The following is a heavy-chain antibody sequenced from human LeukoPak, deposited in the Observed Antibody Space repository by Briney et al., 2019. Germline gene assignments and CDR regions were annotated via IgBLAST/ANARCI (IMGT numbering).Heavy chain of an antibody. V-gene: IGHV3-23*01. D-gene: IGHD6-19*01. Sequence: GGSLRLSCAASGFTFSSYWMHWVRQAPGKGLEWVSGISGGGDSTYYADSVKGRFTISRDNSKNTLYLQMNSLRAEDTAVYYCARRSGIAVAGAFDYWGQGTLVTVSS. CDR3: ARRSGIAVAGAFDY. CDR2: ISGGGDST. J-gene: IGHJ4*02. CDR1: GFTFSSYW.